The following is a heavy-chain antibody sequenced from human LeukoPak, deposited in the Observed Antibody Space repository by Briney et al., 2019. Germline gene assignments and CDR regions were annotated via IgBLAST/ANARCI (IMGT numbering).Heavy chain of an antibody. CDR2: ISAYNGNT. D-gene: IGHD6-19*01. CDR3: AKFNARYSSGWFDY. CDR1: GYTFTSYG. V-gene: IGHV1-18*01. Sequence: ASVKVSCKASGYTFTSYGTSWVRQAPGQGLEWMGWISAYNGNTNYAQKLQGRVTMTTDTSTSTAYMELRSLRSDDTAVYYCAKFNARYSSGWFDYWGQGTLVTVSS. J-gene: IGHJ4*02.